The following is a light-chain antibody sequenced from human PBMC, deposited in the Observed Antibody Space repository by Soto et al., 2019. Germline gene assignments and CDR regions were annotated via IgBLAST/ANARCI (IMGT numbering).Light chain of an antibody. V-gene: IGKV3-20*01. J-gene: IGKJ1*01. CDR3: QRYGSSSRT. Sequence: EIVLTQSPGTLSLSPGERATLSCRASQSVSSSYLAWYQQKPGQAPRLLIYGASSRATGIPDRFSGSGSGTDFTFTISILEPEDFAVYYCQRYGSSSRTFGQGTKGDI. CDR2: GAS. CDR1: QSVSSSY.